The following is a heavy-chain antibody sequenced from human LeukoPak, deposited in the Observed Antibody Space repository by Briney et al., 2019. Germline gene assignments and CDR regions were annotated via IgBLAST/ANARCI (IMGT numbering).Heavy chain of an antibody. V-gene: IGHV3-30*04. J-gene: IGHJ4*02. CDR1: GFTFSNYA. CDR3: AREATYYFASGSFQGYYFDS. D-gene: IGHD3-10*01. Sequence: GGSLRLSCAASGFTFSNYAIHWVRQAPGKGLQWVTFISDDGSNKYYADSVKGRFTISRDNSKNTVVYLQMSSLRAEDTAVYYCAREATYYFASGSFQGYYFDSWAREPWSPSPQ. CDR2: ISDDGSNK.